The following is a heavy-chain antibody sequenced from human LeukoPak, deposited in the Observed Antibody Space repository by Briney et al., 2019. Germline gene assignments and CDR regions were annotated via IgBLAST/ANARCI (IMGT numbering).Heavy chain of an antibody. CDR1: GGTFISYA. D-gene: IGHD3-3*01. V-gene: IGHV1-69*13. CDR2: IIPIFGTA. J-gene: IGHJ4*02. Sequence: SVKVSCKASGGTFISYAISWVRQAPGQGLEWMGGIIPIFGTANYAQKFQGRVTITAGESTSTAYMELSSLRSEDTAVYYCARTREIWSGYHRGYFDYWGQGTLVTVSS. CDR3: ARTREIWSGYHRGYFDY.